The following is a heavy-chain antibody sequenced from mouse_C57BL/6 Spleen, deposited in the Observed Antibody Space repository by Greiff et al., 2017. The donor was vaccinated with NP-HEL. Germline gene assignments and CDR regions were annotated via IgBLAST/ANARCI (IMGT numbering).Heavy chain of an antibody. CDR2: IHPNSGST. V-gene: IGHV1-64*01. Sequence: QVQLQQSGAELVKPGASVKLSCKASGYTFTSYWMHWVKQRPGQGLEWIGMIHPNSGSTNYNEKFKSKATLTVDKSSSTAYMQLSSLTSEDSAVYYCARRDSSGYNYFDYWGQGTTLTVSS. CDR1: GYTFTSYW. D-gene: IGHD3-2*02. J-gene: IGHJ2*01. CDR3: ARRDSSGYNYFDY.